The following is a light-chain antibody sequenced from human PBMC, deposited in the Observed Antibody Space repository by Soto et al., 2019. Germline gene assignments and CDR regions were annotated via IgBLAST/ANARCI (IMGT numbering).Light chain of an antibody. V-gene: IGKV3-15*01. CDR3: QQYNNWPRT. J-gene: IGKJ1*01. CDR1: QSVIVH. Sequence: EIVMTQSPATLSVSPGERATLSCRASQSVIVHLAWYRPRPGQAPRLLIYGASARATGIPARFSGSGSGTEFTLTISSLQSEDFAVYYCQQYNNWPRTFGQGTKVDIK. CDR2: GAS.